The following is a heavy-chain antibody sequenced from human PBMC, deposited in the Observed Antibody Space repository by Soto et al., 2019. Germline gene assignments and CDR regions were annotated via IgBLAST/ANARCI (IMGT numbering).Heavy chain of an antibody. D-gene: IGHD2-2*02. CDR1: GASISSAAYY. CDR3: AREYTYGSNFFDC. V-gene: IGHV4-31*03. Sequence: TLSLTCTVSGASISSAAYYWSSIRQHPGKGLEWIGYISHSGSTYYNPSLKSRVIISVDTSKNQFSLSLTSVNAADTAVYYCAREYTYGSNFFDCWGQGALVTVSS. CDR2: ISHSGST. J-gene: IGHJ4*02.